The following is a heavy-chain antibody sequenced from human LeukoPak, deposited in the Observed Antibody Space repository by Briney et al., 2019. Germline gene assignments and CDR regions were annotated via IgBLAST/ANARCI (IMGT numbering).Heavy chain of an antibody. J-gene: IGHJ4*02. CDR2: ISGSGSST. D-gene: IGHD3-22*01. Sequence: GGSLRLSCAASGFTFSTYAMSWVRQAPGKGLEWVSGISGSGSSTYHADSVKGRFTISRDNSRTTLYLQMNSLRAEDTAVYYCASSRDTSGYYQFEYWGQGTLVTVSS. CDR3: ASSRDTSGYYQFEY. V-gene: IGHV3-23*01. CDR1: GFTFSTYA.